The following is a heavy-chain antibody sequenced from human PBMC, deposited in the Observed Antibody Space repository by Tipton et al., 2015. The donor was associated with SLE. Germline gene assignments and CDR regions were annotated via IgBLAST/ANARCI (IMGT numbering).Heavy chain of an antibody. D-gene: IGHD3-22*01. CDR3: ARSDYYDSSGYYSYACDI. CDR2: IYNSGSG. V-gene: IGHV4-59*11. CDR1: GGSISSHY. J-gene: IGHJ3*02. Sequence: TLSLTCTVSGGSISSHYWSWIRQPPGKGLEWIGYIYNSGSGNYNPSLKSRVTISVDTSKNQFSRKLSSVSAADTAVYYCARSDYYDSSGYYSYACDIWGQGTMVTVSS.